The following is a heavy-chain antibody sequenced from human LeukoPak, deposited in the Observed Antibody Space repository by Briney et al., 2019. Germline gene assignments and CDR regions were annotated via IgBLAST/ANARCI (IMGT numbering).Heavy chain of an antibody. CDR2: INHNGNVN. D-gene: IGHD3-10*01. CDR3: ARYVITMVRGVNAYYFDY. Sequence: GGSLRLSCAASGFTFSSYWMNWARQAPGKGLEWVASINHNGNVNYYVDSVKGRFTISRDNAKNSLYLQMNSLRADDTAVYYCARYVITMVRGVNAYYFDYWGQGTLVTVSS. V-gene: IGHV3-7*03. CDR1: GFTFSSYW. J-gene: IGHJ4*02.